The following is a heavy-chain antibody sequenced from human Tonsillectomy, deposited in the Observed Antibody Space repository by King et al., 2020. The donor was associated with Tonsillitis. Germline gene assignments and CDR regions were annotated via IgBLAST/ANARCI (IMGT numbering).Heavy chain of an antibody. CDR2: SYTSGST. V-gene: IGHV4-61*02. CDR1: GGSRSSTSYS. CDR3: ASTPFYSSSYYFDS. D-gene: IGHD6-6*01. J-gene: IGHJ4*02. Sequence: VQLQESGPGLVKPSQTLSLTCTVSGGSRSSTSYSCSWIRQPAGKGLEWIARSYTSGSTHYNSSLNSLVTMSLAKSKNQFYLKLTSVTAADTAVYYCASTPFYSSSYYFDSWGQGILVTVSS.